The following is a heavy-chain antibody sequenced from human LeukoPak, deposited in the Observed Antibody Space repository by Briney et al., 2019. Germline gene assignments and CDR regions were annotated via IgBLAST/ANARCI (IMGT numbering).Heavy chain of an antibody. CDR1: GYTFTDYC. D-gene: IGHD2-2*01. V-gene: IGHV1-2*02. CDR2: INPNSGGT. Sequence: ASVKVSCKASGYTFTDYCIHWVRQAPGQGLEWMGWINPNSGGTNYAQKFLGRVTMTRDTSISTAYMELSRLRSDDTAVYYCARICIVTSCYAFDIWGQGTTVTVS. J-gene: IGHJ3*02. CDR3: ARICIVTSCYAFDI.